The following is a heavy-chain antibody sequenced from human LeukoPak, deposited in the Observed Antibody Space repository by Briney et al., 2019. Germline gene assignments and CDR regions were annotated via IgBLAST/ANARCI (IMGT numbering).Heavy chain of an antibody. CDR1: GGSINNYY. D-gene: IGHD2-15*01. V-gene: IGHV4-4*07. CDR2: IYTRGST. J-gene: IGHJ3*02. Sequence: PSETLSLTCTVSGGSINNYYWSWIRQPAGKGLEWIGRIYTRGSTNYNPSLKSRVTMSVDTSKDQFSLKLSSVTAADTAVYYCARGRYCSADICSGGDAFDIWGQGTMVSVSS. CDR3: ARGRYCSADICSGGDAFDI.